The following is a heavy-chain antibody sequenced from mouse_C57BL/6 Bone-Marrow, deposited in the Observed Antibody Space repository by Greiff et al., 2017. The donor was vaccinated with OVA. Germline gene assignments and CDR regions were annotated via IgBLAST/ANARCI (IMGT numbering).Heavy chain of an antibody. J-gene: IGHJ3*01. Sequence: QVQLQQSGAELARPGASVKLSCKASGYTINSYTMHWVKQRPGQGLEWIGCINPSSGYTKYNQKFKDKATLTADKSSSTAYMQLSSLTSEDSAVYYYARKDGNWFAYWDRGTLVTVSA. CDR2: INPSSGYT. D-gene: IGHD2-1*01. CDR1: GYTINSYT. CDR3: ARKDGNWFAY. V-gene: IGHV1-4*01.